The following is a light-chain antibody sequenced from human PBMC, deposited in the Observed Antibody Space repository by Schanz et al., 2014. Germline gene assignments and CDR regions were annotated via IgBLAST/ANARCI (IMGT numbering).Light chain of an antibody. CDR1: SSDVGGYNR. J-gene: IGLJ3*02. CDR2: DVT. CDR3: SSFTSSLRWV. V-gene: IGLV2-18*02. Sequence: QSALTQPPSVSGSPGQSVTISCTGTSSDVGGYNRVSWYQQPPGTAPKLMIYDVTNRPSGVPDRFSGSKSGNTASLTVSGLQAEDEADYYCSSFTSSLRWVFGGGTKLTVL.